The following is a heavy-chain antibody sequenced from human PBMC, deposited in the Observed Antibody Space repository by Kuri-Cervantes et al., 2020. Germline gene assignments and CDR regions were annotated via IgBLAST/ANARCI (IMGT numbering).Heavy chain of an antibody. CDR1: GFTFSSYG. Sequence: GGSLRLSCAASGFTFSSYGMHWVRQAPGKGLEWVSAISGSGGSTYYADSVKFRLTISRDNSKNTMYLQMNSLKAADTAVYYCAKEEGDLLLPFDYWGQGTLVTVSP. D-gene: IGHD1-26*01. V-gene: IGHV3-23*01. CDR2: ISGSGGST. J-gene: IGHJ4*02. CDR3: AKEEGDLLLPFDY.